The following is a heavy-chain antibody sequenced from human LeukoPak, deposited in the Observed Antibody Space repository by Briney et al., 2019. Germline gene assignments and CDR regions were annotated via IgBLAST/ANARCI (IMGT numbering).Heavy chain of an antibody. CDR2: ISAYNGNT. V-gene: IGHV1-18*01. J-gene: IGHJ4*02. CDR3: ARGQTDIGY. Sequence: GASVKVSCKASGYIFTDYGINWVRQAPGQGLEWMGWISAYNGNTKYTQKLQDRVTMTTDTSTSTAYMELKTLRSDDTAVYYCARGQTDIGYWGQGTLVTVSS. CDR1: GYIFTDYG.